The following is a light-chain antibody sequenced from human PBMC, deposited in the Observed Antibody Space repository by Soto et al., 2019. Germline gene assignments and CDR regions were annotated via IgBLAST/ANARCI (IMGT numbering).Light chain of an antibody. Sequence: QSVLTQPPSASGSPGQSVTISCTGISSDVDNYDYVSWFQQHPGKAPKLIIYQVTKPPSGVPDRFSASKSGNTASLTVSGLQAEDEADYYCSTYVVSYSGVFGGGTKVTVL. V-gene: IGLV2-8*01. CDR2: QVT. J-gene: IGLJ3*02. CDR3: STYVVSYSGV. CDR1: SSDVDNYDY.